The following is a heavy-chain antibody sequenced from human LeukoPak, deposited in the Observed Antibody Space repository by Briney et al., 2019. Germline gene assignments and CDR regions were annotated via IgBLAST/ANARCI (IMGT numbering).Heavy chain of an antibody. J-gene: IGHJ4*02. D-gene: IGHD2-15*01. V-gene: IGHV3-23*01. CDR2: ISGSSGST. CDR1: GFTFGSYA. Sequence: PSGGSLRLSCAASGFTFGSYAMSWVRQAPGRGLEWVSAISGSSGSTYYADSVKGRFTISRDNSKNTLYLQMNSLKTEDTAVYYCTTDGGCSGGSCYPYWGQGTLVTVSS. CDR3: TTDGGCSGGSCYPY.